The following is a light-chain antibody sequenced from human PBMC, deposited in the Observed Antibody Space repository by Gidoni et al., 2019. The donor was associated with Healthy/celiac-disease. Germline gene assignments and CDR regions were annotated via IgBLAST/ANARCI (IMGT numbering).Light chain of an antibody. CDR3: QQYYSYPRA. CDR1: QRISSY. CDR2: AAS. J-gene: IGKJ3*01. Sequence: AIRLTQSPSSLPASTGDRVTITCRASQRISSYLACYQQKPGKAPKLLLYAASSLQRGVPSMFSGSGSGTYFTLTISCLQAEDVATYCCQQYYSYPRAFGPGTKVDIK. V-gene: IGKV1-8*01.